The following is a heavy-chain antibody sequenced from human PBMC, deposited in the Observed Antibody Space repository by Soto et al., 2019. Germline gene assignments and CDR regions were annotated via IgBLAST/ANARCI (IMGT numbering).Heavy chain of an antibody. CDR3: ARAGSYYDFWSGFYGMDV. J-gene: IGHJ6*02. Sequence: ASVKVSCKASGYTFTSYGISWVRQAPGQGLEWMGWISAYNGNTNYAQKLQGRVTMTTDTSTSTAYMELRSLRSDDTAVYYCARAGSYYDFWSGFYGMDVWGQGTTVTVSS. CDR2: ISAYNGNT. CDR1: GYTFTSYG. D-gene: IGHD3-3*01. V-gene: IGHV1-18*01.